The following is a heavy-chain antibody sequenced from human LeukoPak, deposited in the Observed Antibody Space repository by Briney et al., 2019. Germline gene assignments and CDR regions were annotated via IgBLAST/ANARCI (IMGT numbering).Heavy chain of an antibody. J-gene: IGHJ4*02. CDR3: ARTNGYSGYVSYDY. CDR2: ISGGSYTI. CDR1: GFTFNTYT. D-gene: IGHD5-12*01. V-gene: IGHV3-48*01. Sequence: PGGSLRLSCAASGFTFNTYTMNWVRQAPGKGLEWVSYISGGSYTIYYADSVKGRFTISRDDAKNSMFLQMNSLTTEDTAVYYCARTNGYSGYVSYDYWGQGTLVTVSS.